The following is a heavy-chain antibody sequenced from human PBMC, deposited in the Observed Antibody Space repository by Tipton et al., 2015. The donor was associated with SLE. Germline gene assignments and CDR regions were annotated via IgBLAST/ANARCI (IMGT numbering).Heavy chain of an antibody. V-gene: IGHV4-34*01. CDR3: GRQEWVTKPNGVDP. CDR2: INYSGST. D-gene: IGHD2-8*01. J-gene: IGHJ5*02. CDR1: GGSFSGYH. Sequence: TLSLTCTIYGGSFSGYHWSWIRQPPGKGPEWIGEINYSGSTNYNPSLKSRVTISIGTSKNQFSLKLSSVTAADTAVYYCGRQEWVTKPNGVDPWGQGTLVTVSS.